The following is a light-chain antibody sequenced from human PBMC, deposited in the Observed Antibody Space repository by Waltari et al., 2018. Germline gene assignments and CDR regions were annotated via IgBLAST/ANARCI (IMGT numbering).Light chain of an antibody. CDR3: MQATHWPVT. V-gene: IGKV2-30*01. CDR1: QSLVYTDGISY. J-gene: IGKJ5*01. Sequence: DVGLTQSPLSLPVTLGQPASISCRSSQSLVYTDGISYLNWFHQRPGQAPRRLIYKVFKRDAGVPDRFSGSGSGTDFTLMISSVEADDVGVYFCMQATHWPVTFGQGTRLEIK. CDR2: KVF.